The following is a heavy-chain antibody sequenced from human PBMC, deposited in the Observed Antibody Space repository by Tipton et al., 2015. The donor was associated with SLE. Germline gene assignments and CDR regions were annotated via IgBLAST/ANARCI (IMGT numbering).Heavy chain of an antibody. Sequence: GSLRLSCAASGFTFSSYAMSWVRQAPGKGLEWVSAISGSGGSTYYADSVKGRFTISRDNSKNTLYLQMNSLRAEDTAVYYCAKDSGTMDYDSSGYYYGGGWYFDLWGRGTLVTVSS. D-gene: IGHD3-22*01. J-gene: IGHJ2*01. CDR1: GFTFSSYA. CDR3: AKDSGTMDYDSSGYYYGGGWYFDL. V-gene: IGHV3-23*01. CDR2: ISGSGGST.